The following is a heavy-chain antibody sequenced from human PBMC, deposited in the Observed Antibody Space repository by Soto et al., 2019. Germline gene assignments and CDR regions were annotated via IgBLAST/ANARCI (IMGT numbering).Heavy chain of an antibody. Sequence: PGGSLRLSCAASGFTFSSYGMHWVRQAPGKGLEWVAVIWYDGSNKYYADSVKGRFTISRDNSKNTLYLQMNSLRAEDTAVYYCARDTKTIFDGDKYYYYGMDVCGQGTTVTXSS. D-gene: IGHD3-3*01. CDR2: IWYDGSNK. CDR3: ARDTKTIFDGDKYYYYGMDV. V-gene: IGHV3-33*08. CDR1: GFTFSSYG. J-gene: IGHJ6*02.